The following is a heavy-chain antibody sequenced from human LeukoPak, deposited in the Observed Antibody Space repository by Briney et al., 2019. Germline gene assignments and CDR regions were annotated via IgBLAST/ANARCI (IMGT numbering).Heavy chain of an antibody. D-gene: IGHD6-13*01. Sequence: ASVKVSCKASGYTLTSYGISWVRQAHGQGLEWMGWINPNSGGTNYAQKFQGRVTMTRDTSISTAYMELSRLGSDDTAVYYCARVWGIAAAGLNYWGQGTLVTVSS. CDR1: GYTLTSYG. V-gene: IGHV1-2*02. J-gene: IGHJ4*02. CDR3: ARVWGIAAAGLNY. CDR2: INPNSGGT.